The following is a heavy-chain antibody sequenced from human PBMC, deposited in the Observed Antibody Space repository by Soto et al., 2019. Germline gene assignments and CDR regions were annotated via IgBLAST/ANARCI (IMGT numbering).Heavy chain of an antibody. CDR2: ISYSGVT. CDR3: ARGAGDFSGPDSFDI. Sequence: QVQLQESGPRLVKSSETLSLVCSVSGDSIIRSFWGWIRQSPGKGLEYIGYISYSGVTDYDPSLKSRGTISVDTYKDQFSLKLTPVTAADTAMYYCARGAGDFSGPDSFDIWGQGTMVTVSS. V-gene: IGHV4-59*01. CDR1: GDSIIRSF. J-gene: IGHJ3*02. D-gene: IGHD3-10*01.